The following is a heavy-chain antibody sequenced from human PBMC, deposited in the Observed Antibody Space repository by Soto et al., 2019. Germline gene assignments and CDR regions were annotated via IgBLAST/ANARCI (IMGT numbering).Heavy chain of an antibody. CDR3: EKLMGGV. V-gene: IGHV3-23*01. CDR1: GFPFSIYA. J-gene: IGHJ6*02. CDR2: ISGSGGST. D-gene: IGHD2-15*01. Sequence: GGSLRLSCAASGFPFSIYAMSLVRQSPGKGLEWVSAISGSGGSTYYADSVKGRFTISRDNSKNTLYLQMNSLRAEDTAVYYCEKLMGGVWGQGTTVTVSS.